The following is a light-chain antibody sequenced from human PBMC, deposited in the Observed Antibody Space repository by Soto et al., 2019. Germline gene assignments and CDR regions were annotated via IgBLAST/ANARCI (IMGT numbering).Light chain of an antibody. V-gene: IGKV3D-20*02. CDR2: GAS. CDR3: QQRSNWPPIT. J-gene: IGKJ5*01. CDR1: QSVSSSY. Sequence: VLTQSAGTLSLSPGDRATLSCRASQSVSSSYLVWYQQKAGQAPRLLIFGASSRATGIPDRFSGSGSGTDFTLTISSLEPEDFAVYYCQQRSNWPPITFGQGTRLEIK.